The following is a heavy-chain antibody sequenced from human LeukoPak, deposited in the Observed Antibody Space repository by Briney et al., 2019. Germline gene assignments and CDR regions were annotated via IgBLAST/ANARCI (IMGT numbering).Heavy chain of an antibody. CDR1: GFTFSSYD. CDR3: ARARYTGTTSYYFDY. Sequence: PGGSLRLSCAASGFTFSSYDMHWVRQATGKGLEWVSAIGTAGDAYYPGSVKGRFTISRENAKNSLYLQMNSLRAGDTAVYYCARARYTGTTSYYFDYWGQGTLVTVSS. J-gene: IGHJ4*02. D-gene: IGHD1-1*01. CDR2: IGTAGDA. V-gene: IGHV3-13*04.